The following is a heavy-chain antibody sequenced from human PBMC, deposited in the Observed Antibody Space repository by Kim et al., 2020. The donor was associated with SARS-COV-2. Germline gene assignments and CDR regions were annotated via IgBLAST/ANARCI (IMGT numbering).Heavy chain of an antibody. CDR1: GFTFSSYW. CDR3: ARTKLRFLEWLLGY. CDR2: IKQDGSEK. J-gene: IGHJ4*02. Sequence: GGSLRLSCAASGFTFSSYWMSWVRQAPGKGLEWVANIKQDGSEKYYVDSVKGRFTISRDNAKNSLYLQMNSLRAEDTAVYYCARTKLRFLEWLLGYWGQGTLVTVSS. V-gene: IGHV3-7*01. D-gene: IGHD3-3*01.